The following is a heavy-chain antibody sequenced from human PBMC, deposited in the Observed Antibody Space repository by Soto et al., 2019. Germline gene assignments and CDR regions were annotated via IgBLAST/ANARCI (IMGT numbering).Heavy chain of an antibody. CDR2: INQDGSEK. V-gene: IGHV3-7*01. Sequence: PGGSLRLSCAASGFTFSSYWMDWVRQAPGKGLEWVANINQDGSEKHYIDSVKGRFTTSRDNAKNSLYLQMNSLTAEDSAQYYCSTSLDYWGQGA. J-gene: IGHJ4*02. CDR1: GFTFSSYW. CDR3: STSLDY.